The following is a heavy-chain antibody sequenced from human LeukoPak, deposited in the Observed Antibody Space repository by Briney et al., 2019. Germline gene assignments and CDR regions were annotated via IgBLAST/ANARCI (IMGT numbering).Heavy chain of an antibody. CDR3: ASLLGYCSGGSCYL. Sequence: GGSLRLSCAVSGFTFSSYWMHWVRQAPGKGLVWVSRINSDGSSTSYADSVKGRFTISRDNAKNTLYLQMNSLRAEDTAVYYCASLLGYCSGGSCYLWGQGTLVTVSS. D-gene: IGHD2-15*01. CDR2: INSDGSST. J-gene: IGHJ5*02. V-gene: IGHV3-74*01. CDR1: GFTFSSYW.